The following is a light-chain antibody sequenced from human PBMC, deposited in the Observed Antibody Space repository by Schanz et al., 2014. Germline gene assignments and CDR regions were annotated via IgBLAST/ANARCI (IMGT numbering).Light chain of an antibody. V-gene: IGLV7-46*01. CDR1: TGAVTSGHY. J-gene: IGLJ3*02. Sequence: QAVVTQEPSLTVSPGGTVTLTCDSSTGAVTSGHYPYWFQQKPGQAPRTLIYDTTNRQSWTPVRFSGSLLGGKAALTLSGAQAEDEADYYCLLSYSGAWVFGGGTKLTVL. CDR3: LLSYSGAWV. CDR2: DTT.